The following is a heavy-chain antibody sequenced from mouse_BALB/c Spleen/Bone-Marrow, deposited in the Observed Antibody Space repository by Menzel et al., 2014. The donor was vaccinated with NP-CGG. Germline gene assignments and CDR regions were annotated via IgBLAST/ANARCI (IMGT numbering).Heavy chain of an antibody. J-gene: IGHJ2*01. CDR2: IYPGDGDT. Sequence: QVQLQQSGAELVRPGSSVKISCKASGYAFSAYWMNWVKQRPVQGLEWIGQIYPGDGDTNFNGKFKGKATLTADKSSSTAYMQLSSLTSEDSAVYCCTRSTDTFDYWGQGTTRTGSS. CDR3: TRSTDTFDY. V-gene: IGHV1-80*01. D-gene: IGHD1-2*01. CDR1: GYAFSAYW.